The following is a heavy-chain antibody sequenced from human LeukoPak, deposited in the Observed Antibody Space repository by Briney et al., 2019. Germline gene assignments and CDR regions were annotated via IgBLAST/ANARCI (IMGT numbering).Heavy chain of an antibody. J-gene: IGHJ5*01. CDR2: INPNNGAT. Sequence: PSVKVSCKASGYLFTGYHIHWLRQAPGQRLEWTGWINPNNGATDFAQKFQGRVTMTRDTSISTAYMELSRLRSDETAVYCCARGEGKRYFDWFFSWGQGTLVTVSS. CDR1: GYLFTGYH. D-gene: IGHD3-9*01. V-gene: IGHV1-2*02. CDR3: ARGEGKRYFDWFFS.